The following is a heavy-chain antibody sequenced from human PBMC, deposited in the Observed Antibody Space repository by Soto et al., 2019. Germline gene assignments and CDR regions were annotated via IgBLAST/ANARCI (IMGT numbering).Heavy chain of an antibody. Sequence: GGSLRLSCAASGFTFSDSYMSWIRQAPGKGLEWVSYISSSGSTIYYADSVKGRFTISRDNAKNSLYLQMNSLRAEDTAVYYCARATGGDYVQSNWFDPWGQGTLVTVSS. CDR1: GFTFSDSY. J-gene: IGHJ5*02. V-gene: IGHV3-11*01. CDR3: ARATGGDYVQSNWFDP. CDR2: ISSSGSTI. D-gene: IGHD4-17*01.